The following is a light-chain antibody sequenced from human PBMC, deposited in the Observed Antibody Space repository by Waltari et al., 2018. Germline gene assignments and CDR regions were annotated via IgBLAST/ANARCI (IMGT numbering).Light chain of an antibody. CDR2: KAN. Sequence: QTVVTQEPSLSLSPGGTVTLPCPFSSGSLSTTSYATWFQQTPGQAPRTLVYKANARSSGVPDRFSGSILGNTAALTITGAQADDESDYYCALYMGSGIWVFGGGTRLTVL. CDR1: SGSLSTTSY. J-gene: IGLJ3*02. V-gene: IGLV8-61*01. CDR3: ALYMGSGIWV.